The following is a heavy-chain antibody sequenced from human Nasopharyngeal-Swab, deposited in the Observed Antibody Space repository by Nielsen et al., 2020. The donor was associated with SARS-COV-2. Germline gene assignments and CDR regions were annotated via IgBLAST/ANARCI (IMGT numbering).Heavy chain of an antibody. Sequence: GGQAAGKGLEWISYISSTGTTIYYADSVKGRFTISRDNAKNSLFLQMNSLRAEDTALYYCAREMGYSYGWDYWGQGTQVTVSS. V-gene: IGHV3-48*03. D-gene: IGHD5-18*01. CDR2: ISSTGTTI. J-gene: IGHJ4*02. CDR3: AREMGYSYGWDY.